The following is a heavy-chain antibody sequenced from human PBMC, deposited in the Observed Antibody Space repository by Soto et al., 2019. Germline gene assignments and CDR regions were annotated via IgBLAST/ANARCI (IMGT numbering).Heavy chain of an antibody. Sequence: SETLSLTCTVSGGSISNYYCSWIRQPPGNGLEWIGYIYCSGSTNYNPSLKSRVTISGDTSKNQVSLKVNSVTAADTAVSYRARVGQTTSNDAFDIWGQGTLVTVSS. CDR1: GGSISNYY. V-gene: IGHV4-59*01. CDR3: ARVGQTTSNDAFDI. D-gene: IGHD2-2*01. J-gene: IGHJ3*02. CDR2: IYCSGST.